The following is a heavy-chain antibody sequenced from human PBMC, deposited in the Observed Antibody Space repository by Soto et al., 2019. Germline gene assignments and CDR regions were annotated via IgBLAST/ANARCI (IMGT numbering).Heavy chain of an antibody. CDR2: ISSSGSTI. V-gene: IGHV3-11*01. CDR3: AAAAGLSYYYYYYMDV. D-gene: IGHD6-13*01. CDR1: GFTFSDYY. J-gene: IGHJ6*03. Sequence: QVQLVETGGGLVKPGGSLRLSCAASGFTFSDYYMSWIRQAPGKGLEWVSYISSSGSTIYYADSVKGRFTISRDNAKNSLYLQMNSLRAEDTAEYYCAAAAGLSYYYYYYMDVWGKGTSVTVSS.